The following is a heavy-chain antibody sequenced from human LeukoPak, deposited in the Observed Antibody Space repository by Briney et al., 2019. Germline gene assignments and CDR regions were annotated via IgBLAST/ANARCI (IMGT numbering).Heavy chain of an antibody. V-gene: IGHV3-21*01. CDR1: GVTFSSYS. CDR3: AREDSSWASDYYYMDV. J-gene: IGHJ6*03. Sequence: SLTLSCAASGVTFSSYSMNWVRQAPGKGLEWVSSISRSSGYIYYADSVKGPFTISRDNGKNSLYLQMNSLRAEDTAVYYCAREDSSWASDYYYMDVWGKGTTVTV. CDR2: ISRSSGYI. D-gene: IGHD6-13*01.